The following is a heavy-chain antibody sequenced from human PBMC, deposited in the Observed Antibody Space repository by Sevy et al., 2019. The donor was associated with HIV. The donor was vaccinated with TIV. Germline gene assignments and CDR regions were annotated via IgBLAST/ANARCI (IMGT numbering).Heavy chain of an antibody. Sequence: KQSQTLSLTCAISGDSVSSNSAAWNWIRQSPSRGLEWLGRTYYRSKWYNDYAVSVKSRITINPDTSRNQFSLQLNSVTPEDTAVYYCATENPGIAAAGVPTDYYYYGMDDWGQGTTVTVSS. CDR2: TYYRSKWYN. V-gene: IGHV6-1*01. CDR3: ATENPGIAAAGVPTDYYYYGMDD. CDR1: GDSVSSNSAA. J-gene: IGHJ6*02. D-gene: IGHD6-13*01.